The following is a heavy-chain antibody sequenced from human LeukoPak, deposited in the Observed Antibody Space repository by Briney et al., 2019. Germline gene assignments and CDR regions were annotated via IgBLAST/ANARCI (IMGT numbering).Heavy chain of an antibody. CDR3: ARDPNGDYIGAFDI. CDR1: GFTFSTYA. J-gene: IGHJ3*02. D-gene: IGHD2-8*01. V-gene: IGHV3-23*01. CDR2: IRGSGGST. Sequence: PGGSLRLSCAASGFTFSTYAMTWVRQAPGQGLEWVSSIRGSGGSTFYADSVKGRFTISRDNTRNTLYLQMNSLRTEDTALYCCARDPNGDYIGAFDIWGQGIMVTVSS.